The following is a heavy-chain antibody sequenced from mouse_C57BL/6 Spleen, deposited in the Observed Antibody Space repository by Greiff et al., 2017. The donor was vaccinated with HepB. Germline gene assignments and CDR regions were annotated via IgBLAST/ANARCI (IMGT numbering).Heavy chain of an antibody. CDR1: GFSLTSYG. CDR3: ARHDYDASYAMDY. J-gene: IGHJ4*01. CDR2: IWSDGST. D-gene: IGHD2-4*01. Sequence: QVQLQQSGPGLVAPSQSLSITCTVSGFSLTSYGVHWVRQPPGKGLEWLVVIWSDGSTTYNSALKSRLSISKDNSKSQVFLKMNSLQTDDTAMYYCARHDYDASYAMDYWGQGTSVTVSS. V-gene: IGHV2-6-1*01.